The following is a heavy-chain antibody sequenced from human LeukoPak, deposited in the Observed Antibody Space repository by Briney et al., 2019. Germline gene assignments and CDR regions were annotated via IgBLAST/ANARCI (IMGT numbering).Heavy chain of an antibody. V-gene: IGHV4-39*07. J-gene: IGHJ3*02. Sequence: SETLSLTCTVSGGSISSSTSYWGWIRRPPGKGLEWIGTIYYSGSTNYNPSLKSRVTISVDTSKNQFSLKLSSVTAADTAVYYCASGYLYYYDSSGYPPRPDAFDIWGQGTMVTVSS. CDR3: ASGYLYYYDSSGYPPRPDAFDI. CDR2: IYYSGST. CDR1: GGSISSSTSY. D-gene: IGHD3-22*01.